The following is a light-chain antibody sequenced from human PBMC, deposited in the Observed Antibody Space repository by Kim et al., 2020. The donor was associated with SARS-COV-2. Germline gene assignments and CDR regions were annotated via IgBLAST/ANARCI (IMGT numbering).Light chain of an antibody. CDR2: QDS. CDR1: KLGDKY. V-gene: IGLV3-1*01. CDR3: QAWDSSTGV. J-gene: IGLJ3*02. Sequence: SYELTQPPSVSVSPGQTASITCSGDKLGDKYACWYQQKPGQSPVLVIYQDSKRPSGIPERFSGSNSGNTATLTISGTQAMDEADYYCQAWDSSTGVLGGGTQRTVL.